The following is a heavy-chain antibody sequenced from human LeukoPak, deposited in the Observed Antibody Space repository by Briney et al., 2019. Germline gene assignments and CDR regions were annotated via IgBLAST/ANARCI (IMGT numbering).Heavy chain of an antibody. CDR3: AKVLGRSRVTTRVY. J-gene: IGHJ4*02. CDR1: GFTFSSYA. V-gene: IGHV3-23*01. Sequence: GGSLRLSCAASGFTFSSYAMSRVRQAPGKGLEWVPAISGSGGSTYYADSVKGRFTISRDNSKNTLYLQMNSLRAEDTAVYYCAKVLGRSRVTTRVYWGQGTLVTVSS. D-gene: IGHD4-17*01. CDR2: ISGSGGST.